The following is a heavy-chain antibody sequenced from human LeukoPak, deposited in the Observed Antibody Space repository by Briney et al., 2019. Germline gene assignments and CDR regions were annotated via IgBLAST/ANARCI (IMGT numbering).Heavy chain of an antibody. CDR1: GYTFTSYG. CDR2: ISAYNGNT. D-gene: IGHD1-26*01. J-gene: IGHJ4*02. CDR3: ARPVGATTSYFDY. V-gene: IGHV1-18*01. Sequence: GASVTVSCKASGYTFTSYGISWVRQAPAQGIEWMGWISAYNGNTNYAQKLQVRVTMTTDTSTSTAYMELRSLRSDDTAVYYCARPVGATTSYFDYWGQGTLVTVSS.